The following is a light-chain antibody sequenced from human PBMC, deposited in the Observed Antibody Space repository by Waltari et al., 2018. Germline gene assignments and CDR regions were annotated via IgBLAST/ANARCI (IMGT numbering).Light chain of an antibody. V-gene: IGLV1-47*01. CDR2: RNN. J-gene: IGLJ3*02. Sequence: QSVLTPPPSASGTPGQRVTISCSGSSSNIGSYFVYWYQQLPGTAPKPLIYRNNQRPSGVPDRFSGSTSGTSASLAISGLRSEDEADYYCVVWDDSLSGRVFGGGTKLTVL. CDR3: VVWDDSLSGRV. CDR1: SSNIGSYF.